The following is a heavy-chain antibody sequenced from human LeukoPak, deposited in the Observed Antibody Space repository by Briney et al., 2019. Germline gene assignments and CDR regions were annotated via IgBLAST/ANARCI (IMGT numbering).Heavy chain of an antibody. V-gene: IGHV5-51*01. CDR1: GYSFINYW. J-gene: IGHJ5*02. D-gene: IGHD2-15*01. CDR3: ARQEYCSGASCYTWFDP. CDR2: IYPADSDI. Sequence: GESLKISCKGSGYSFINYWIAWVRQMPGKGLEWMGIIYPADSDIRNSPSFQGQVTISADKSISTAYLQWNSLKASDTAMYYCARQEYCSGASCYTWFDPWGQGTLVTVSS.